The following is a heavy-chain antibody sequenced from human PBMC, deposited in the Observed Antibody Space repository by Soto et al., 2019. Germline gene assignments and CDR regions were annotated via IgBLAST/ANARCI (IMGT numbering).Heavy chain of an antibody. J-gene: IGHJ6*02. CDR2: SVVGSGNT. CDR3: AADCYNYYSPLYSYCMDV. Sequence: GAAVKVSSKASGFTLTSSAVQWVRQARGQRLEWIGWSVVGSGNTNYAQKFQESVTITRDMSTSTAYMELTSLRSEDTAVYYCAADCYNYYSPLYSYCMDVWGQGTTVTVSS. CDR1: GFTLTSSA. D-gene: IGHD3-10*01. V-gene: IGHV1-58*01.